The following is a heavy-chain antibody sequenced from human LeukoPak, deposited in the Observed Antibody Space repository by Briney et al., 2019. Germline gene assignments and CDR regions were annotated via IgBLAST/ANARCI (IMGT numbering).Heavy chain of an antibody. J-gene: IGHJ4*02. Sequence: PWGSLRLSCAASGFTFRNYWMHWVRQAPGKGLVWVSSIEGDGSRTNYADSVKGRFTISRDNAENTLYLQMNSLRGEDTAVYFCARATSGTSYEYWGQGTLVTVSS. CDR2: IEGDGSRT. CDR3: ARATSGTSYEY. D-gene: IGHD3-10*01. CDR1: GFTFRNYW. V-gene: IGHV3-74*01.